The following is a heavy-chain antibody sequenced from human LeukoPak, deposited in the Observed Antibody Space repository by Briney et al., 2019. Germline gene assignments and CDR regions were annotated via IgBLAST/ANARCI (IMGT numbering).Heavy chain of an antibody. CDR1: GFTFSSYA. CDR2: ISGSGGST. D-gene: IGHD3-22*01. Sequence: GGSLRLSCAASGFTFSSYAMSWVRQAPGKGLEWVSAISGSGGSTYYADSVKGRFTISRDNSKDTLYLQMNSLRAEDTAVYYCANTFFRYYYDSSGPRVDYWGQGTLVTVSS. CDR3: ANTFFRYYYDSSGPRVDY. V-gene: IGHV3-23*01. J-gene: IGHJ4*02.